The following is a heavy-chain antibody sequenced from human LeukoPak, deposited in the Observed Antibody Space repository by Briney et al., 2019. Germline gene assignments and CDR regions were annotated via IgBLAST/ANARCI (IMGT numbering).Heavy chain of an antibody. V-gene: IGHV4-31*03. CDR3: ARLFSGWPDKSYWFDP. D-gene: IGHD3-10*01. Sequence: SQTLSLTCTVSGGSISSGGYYWSWIRQRPGKGLEWIGYIYYSGSTYYNPSLKSRVTISVDTSKNQFSLKLSSVTAADTAVYYCARLFSGWPDKSYWFDPWGQGTLVTVSS. CDR1: GGSISSGGYY. J-gene: IGHJ5*02. CDR2: IYYSGST.